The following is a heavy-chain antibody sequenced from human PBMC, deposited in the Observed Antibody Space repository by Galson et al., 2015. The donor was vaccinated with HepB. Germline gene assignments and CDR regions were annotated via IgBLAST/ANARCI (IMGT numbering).Heavy chain of an antibody. V-gene: IGHV7-4-1*02. CDR3: ARGELLWFGELLGGGWVY. D-gene: IGHD3-10*01. Sequence: SVKVSCKASGYTFTSYAMNWVRQAPGQGLEWMGWINTNTGNPTYAQGFTGRFVFSLDTPVSTAYLQISSLKAEDTAVYYCARGELLWFGELLGGGWVYWGQGTLVTVSS. CDR2: INTNTGNP. CDR1: GYTFTSYA. J-gene: IGHJ4*02.